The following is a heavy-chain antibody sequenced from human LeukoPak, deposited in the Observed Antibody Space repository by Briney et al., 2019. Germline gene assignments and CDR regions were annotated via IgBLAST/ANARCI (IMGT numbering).Heavy chain of an antibody. D-gene: IGHD6-13*01. Sequence: AGGSLRLSFPPSGFTFISYRITWFRQAPGRGLEWVSSISSSSSYIYYADSVKGRFTISRDNAKNSLYLQMNSLRAEDTAVYYCASSSSLDYWGQGTLVTVSS. J-gene: IGHJ4*02. CDR3: ASSSSLDY. CDR2: ISSSSSYI. CDR1: GFTFISYR. V-gene: IGHV3-21*01.